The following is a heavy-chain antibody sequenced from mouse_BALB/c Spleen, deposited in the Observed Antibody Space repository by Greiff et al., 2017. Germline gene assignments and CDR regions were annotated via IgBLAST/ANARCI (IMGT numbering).Heavy chain of an antibody. CDR2: IFPGSGNT. D-gene: IGHD1-1*01. J-gene: IGHJ2*01. Sequence: VQLQQSGPELVKPGASVKISCNSSGYSFTSYYIPWVKQRPGQGLEWIGCIFPGSGNTKYNEKFKGKATLTADTSSSTAYMQLSSLTSEDSAVYFCACYDYWGRGTTLTVSS. CDR1: GYSFTSYY. CDR3: ACYDY. V-gene: IGHV1-66*01.